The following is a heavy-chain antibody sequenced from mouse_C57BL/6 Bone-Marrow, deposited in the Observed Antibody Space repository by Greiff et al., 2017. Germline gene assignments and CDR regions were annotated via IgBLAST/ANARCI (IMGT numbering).Heavy chain of an antibody. D-gene: IGHD2-5*01. CDR3: ARPYYSNDWYFDV. Sequence: QVQLQQPGAELVKPGASVKMSCKASGYTFTSYWITWVKQRPGQGLQWIGDMYPGSGSTNYNAKFKSKATLTVDTSSSTAYMQLSSLTSEDSAVYYCARPYYSNDWYFDVWGTGTTVTVSS. J-gene: IGHJ1*03. V-gene: IGHV1-55*01. CDR2: MYPGSGST. CDR1: GYTFTSYW.